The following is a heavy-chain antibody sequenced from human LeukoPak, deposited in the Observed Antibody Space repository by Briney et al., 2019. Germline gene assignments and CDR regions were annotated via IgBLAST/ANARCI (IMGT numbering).Heavy chain of an antibody. CDR3: ASRKLGNDY. V-gene: IGHV4-61*08. Sequence: PSETLSLTCTVSGGSINSAGYYWSWIRQSPGKGLEWIGYIYYTGSTTYNPSLKSRVTISADTSKNQFSLKLSSVTAADTAVYYCASRKLGNDYWGQGTLVTVSS. D-gene: IGHD7-27*01. J-gene: IGHJ4*02. CDR1: GGSINSAGYY. CDR2: IYYTGST.